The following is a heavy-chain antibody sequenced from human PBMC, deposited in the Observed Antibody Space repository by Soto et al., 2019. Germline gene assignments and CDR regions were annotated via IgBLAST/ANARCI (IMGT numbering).Heavy chain of an antibody. J-gene: IGHJ5*02. CDR3: ARQRFGELSVQFDP. CDR1: GYTFTSYD. CDR2: MNPNSGNT. V-gene: IGHV1-8*01. D-gene: IGHD3-10*01. Sequence: ASVKVSCKASGYTFTSYDISWVRQATGQGLEWMGWMNPNSGNTGYAQKFQGRVTMTRNTSISTAYMELSSLRSEDTAVYYCARQRFGELSVQFDPWGQGTLVTVSS.